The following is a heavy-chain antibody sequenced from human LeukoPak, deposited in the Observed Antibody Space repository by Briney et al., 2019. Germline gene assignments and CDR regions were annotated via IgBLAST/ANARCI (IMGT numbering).Heavy chain of an antibody. CDR2: IYYSGST. D-gene: IGHD7-27*01. V-gene: IGHV4-39*01. J-gene: IGHJ4*02. Sequence: PSETLSLTCTVSGGSISTYYWGWIRQPPGKGLEWIGSIYYSGSTYYNPSLKSRVTISVDTSKNQFSLKLSSVTAADTAVYYCARPMGNDGGYFDYWGQGTLVTVSS. CDR1: GGSISTYY. CDR3: ARPMGNDGGYFDY.